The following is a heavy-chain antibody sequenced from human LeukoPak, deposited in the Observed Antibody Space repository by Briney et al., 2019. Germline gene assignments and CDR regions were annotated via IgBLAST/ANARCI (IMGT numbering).Heavy chain of an antibody. J-gene: IGHJ4*02. D-gene: IGHD4-17*01. CDR2: IYYSGST. CDR3: ARRRFDDYGDYGY. CDR1: GGSISSSSYY. V-gene: IGHV4-39*01. Sequence: SETLSLTCTVSGGSISSSSYYWGWIRQPPGKGLEWIGSIYYSGSTYYNPSLKSRVTISVDTSKNQFSLKLSSVTAADTAVYYCARRRFDDYGDYGYWGQGTLVTVSS.